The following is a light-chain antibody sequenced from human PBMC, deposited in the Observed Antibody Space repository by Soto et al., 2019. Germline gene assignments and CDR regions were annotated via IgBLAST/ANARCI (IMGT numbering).Light chain of an antibody. CDR1: STDFENYNL. Sequence: QSALTQPASVSGSPGQSITISCTRSSTDFENYNLVSWYQHCPDKAPKLIIYEGTKRPSVISERFSGSESDTTASLIISGLQPEDEADYYCSSYAVSSARVVFGGGTKLTVL. J-gene: IGLJ2*01. CDR2: EGT. CDR3: SSYAVSSARVV. V-gene: IGLV2-23*01.